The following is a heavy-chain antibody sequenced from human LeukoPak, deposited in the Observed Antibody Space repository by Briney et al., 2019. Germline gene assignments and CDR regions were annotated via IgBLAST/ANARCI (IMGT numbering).Heavy chain of an antibody. D-gene: IGHD3-3*01. Sequence: ASVKVSCKASGYTFTDYYIHWVRQAPRQGLEWMGWINPNSGRTNYAQKFQGRVTMIRDTSISTAYMEVSRLRSDDTAVYYCARPLYDFWSGYASDAFHIWGQGTMVTVSS. V-gene: IGHV1-2*02. CDR2: INPNSGRT. CDR1: GYTFTDYY. J-gene: IGHJ3*02. CDR3: ARPLYDFWSGYASDAFHI.